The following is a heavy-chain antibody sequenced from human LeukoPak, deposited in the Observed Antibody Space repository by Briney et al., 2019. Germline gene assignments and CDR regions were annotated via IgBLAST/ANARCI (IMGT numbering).Heavy chain of an antibody. V-gene: IGHV1-69*01. CDR1: GGTFSSYA. CDR3: AFHSGQLPFDY. D-gene: IGHD6-19*01. CDR2: IIPIFGTA. Sequence: ASVKVSCKASGGTFSSYAISWVRQAPGQGLEWMGGIIPIFGTANYAQKSQGRVTITADESTSPAYMELSSLGSEDTAVYYCAFHSGQLPFDYWGQGTLVTVSS. J-gene: IGHJ4*02.